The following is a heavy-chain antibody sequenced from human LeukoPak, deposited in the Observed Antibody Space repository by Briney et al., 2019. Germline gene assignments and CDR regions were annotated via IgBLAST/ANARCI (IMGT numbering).Heavy chain of an antibody. D-gene: IGHD3-22*01. J-gene: IGHJ6*02. CDR3: ARGGYYDGRGGHRYYYHGMDV. CDR1: GFTFSSYG. Sequence: GSLRLSCAASGFTFSSYGMHWIRQPPGKGLEWIGYIYYSGSTNYNPSLKSRVTISVDTSKNQFSLKLRSVTAADTAVYYCARGGYYDGRGGHRYYYHGMDVWGQGTTVTVSS. V-gene: IGHV4-59*01. CDR2: IYYSGST.